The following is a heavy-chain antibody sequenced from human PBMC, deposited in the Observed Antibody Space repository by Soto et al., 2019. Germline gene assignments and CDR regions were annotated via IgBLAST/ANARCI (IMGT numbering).Heavy chain of an antibody. CDR3: ARDIVVVPAAIPGTDWFDP. Sequence: PSETLSLTCTVSGGSISSYYWSWIRQPAGKGLEWIGRIYTSGSTNYNPSLKSRVTMSVDTSKNQFSLKLSSVTAADTAVYYCARDIVVVPAAIPGTDWFDPWGQGTLVTVSS. CDR2: IYTSGST. CDR1: GGSISSYY. J-gene: IGHJ5*02. V-gene: IGHV4-4*07. D-gene: IGHD2-2*01.